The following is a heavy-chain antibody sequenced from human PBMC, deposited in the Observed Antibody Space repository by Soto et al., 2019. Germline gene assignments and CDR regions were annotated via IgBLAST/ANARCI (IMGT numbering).Heavy chain of an antibody. CDR3: VKDDGGNPSTGPH. V-gene: IGHV3-23*01. Sequence: EVQLQESGGGLVQPGGSLRLSCAASGITIRNYPMSWVRQAPGKGLDWVSGISGSGDRTYYADSAKGRFTISKDFSKNSLSLQLDSLRVEDTAVYFCVKDDGGNPSTGPHWGQGTLVTVSS. CDR2: ISGSGDRT. J-gene: IGHJ4*02. D-gene: IGHD2-15*01. CDR1: GITIRNYP.